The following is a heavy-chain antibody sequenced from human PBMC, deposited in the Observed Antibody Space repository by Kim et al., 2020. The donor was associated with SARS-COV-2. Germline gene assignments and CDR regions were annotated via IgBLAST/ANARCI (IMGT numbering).Heavy chain of an antibody. CDR3: ARGGRRGKWLTDY. D-gene: IGHD6-19*01. CDR1: GGSFSGYY. J-gene: IGHJ4*02. Sequence: SETLSLTCAVYGGSFSGYYWSWIRQPPGKGLEWIGEINHSGSTNYNPSLKSRVTISVDTSKNQFSLKLSSVTAAETAVYYCARGGRRGKWLTDYWGQGTL. CDR2: INHSGST. V-gene: IGHV4-34*01.